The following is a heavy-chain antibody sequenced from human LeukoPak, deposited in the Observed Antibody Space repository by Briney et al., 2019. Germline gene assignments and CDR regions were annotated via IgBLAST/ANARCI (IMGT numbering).Heavy chain of an antibody. D-gene: IGHD1-26*01. Sequence: LSGGSLRLSCAASGFTFRLYAMTWVRQAPGKGLEWVSGLDGDSGRTYYAESVKGRFTASRDNSKNTLYLQMSSLRDEDTAIYYCARDGGSYFDYWGQGTLVTVSS. V-gene: IGHV3-23*01. CDR3: ARDGGSYFDY. J-gene: IGHJ4*02. CDR2: LDGDSGRT. CDR1: GFTFRLYA.